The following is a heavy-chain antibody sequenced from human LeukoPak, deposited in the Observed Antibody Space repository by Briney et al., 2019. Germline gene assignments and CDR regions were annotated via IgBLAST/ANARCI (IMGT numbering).Heavy chain of an antibody. D-gene: IGHD3-22*01. CDR1: GGSFSGYY. Sequence: SETLSLTCAVYGGSFSGYYWSWIRQPPGKGLGWIWEINHSGSTNYNPSLKSRVTISVDTSKNQFSLKPSSVTAADTAVYYCARVPLRFYDRMRGKYFDYWGQGTLVTVSS. J-gene: IGHJ4*02. CDR2: INHSGST. V-gene: IGHV4-34*01. CDR3: ARVPLRFYDRMRGKYFDY.